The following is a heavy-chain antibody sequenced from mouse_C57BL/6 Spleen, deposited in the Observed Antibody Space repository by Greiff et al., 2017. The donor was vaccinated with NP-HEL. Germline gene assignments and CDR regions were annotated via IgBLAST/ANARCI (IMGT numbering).Heavy chain of an antibody. D-gene: IGHD6-1*01. J-gene: IGHJ2*01. CDR1: GFTFSSYG. V-gene: IGHV5-6*01. CDR2: ISSGGSYT. Sequence: EVKLMESGGDLVKPGGSLKLSCAASGFTFSSYGMSWVRQTPDKRLEWVATISSGGSYTYYPDSVKGRFTISRDNAKNTLYLQMSSLKSEDTAMYYCARQGLLPFDYWGQGTTLTVSS. CDR3: ARQGLLPFDY.